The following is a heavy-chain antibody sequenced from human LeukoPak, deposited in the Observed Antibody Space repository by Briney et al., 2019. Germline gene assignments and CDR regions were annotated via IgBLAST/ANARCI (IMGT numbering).Heavy chain of an antibody. J-gene: IGHJ4*02. CDR3: ASDAPGLLGY. Sequence: SETLSLTCSVSGFSISRGFYWGWIRQPPGKGLEWIGNIHYSGETYFNPSLKSRLTMSVDTSTNQFSLNLSSVTAADTAMYYCASDAPGLLGYWGQGTLVTVSS. D-gene: IGHD2-21*02. CDR1: GFSISRGFY. CDR2: IHYSGET. V-gene: IGHV4-38-2*02.